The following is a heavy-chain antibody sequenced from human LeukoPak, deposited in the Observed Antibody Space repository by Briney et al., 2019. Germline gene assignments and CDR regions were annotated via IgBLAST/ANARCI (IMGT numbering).Heavy chain of an antibody. CDR3: ARLRTYSSSSGDTFDY. J-gene: IGHJ4*02. Sequence: SGTLSLTCTASGGTISSYYWNWIRQPPGKGLEWIAYIYTSGSTNYNPSLKSRVTISVDTSNNQFSLKLRSVTAADTAVYYCARLRTYSSSSGDTFDYWGQGTLVTVSS. D-gene: IGHD6-6*01. CDR2: IYTSGST. CDR1: GGTISSYY. V-gene: IGHV4-4*09.